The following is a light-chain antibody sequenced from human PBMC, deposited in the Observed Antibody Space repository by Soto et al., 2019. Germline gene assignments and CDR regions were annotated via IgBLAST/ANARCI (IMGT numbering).Light chain of an antibody. Sequence: QSVLTQPASVSGSPGQSITISCTGTSSDVGGYNYVSWYQQHSGKAPKLIIYEVSNRPSGVSNRFSGSKSGNTASLTISGLQAEDEADYYCSSYTTTNTYVFGTGTKVNVL. J-gene: IGLJ1*01. CDR1: SSDVGGYNY. V-gene: IGLV2-14*01. CDR3: SSYTTTNTYV. CDR2: EVS.